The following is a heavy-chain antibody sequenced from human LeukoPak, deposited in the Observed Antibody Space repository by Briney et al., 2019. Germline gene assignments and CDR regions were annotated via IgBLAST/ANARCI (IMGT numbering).Heavy chain of an antibody. Sequence: SETLSLTCTVSGASMSDHYWSWIRQSPGKGLDGIGYVYGSGTANYNPSLNGRVTMSVDTSKNQFSLKLTSVTPADTALYYCATRPGGSRWYGVFDFWSRGTLVTVSS. CDR3: ATRPGGSRWYGVFDF. D-gene: IGHD6-13*01. J-gene: IGHJ4*02. CDR1: GASMSDHY. V-gene: IGHV4-59*11. CDR2: VYGSGTA.